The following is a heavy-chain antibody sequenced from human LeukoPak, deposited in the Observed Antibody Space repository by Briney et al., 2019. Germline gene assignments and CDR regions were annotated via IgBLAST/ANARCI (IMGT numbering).Heavy chain of an antibody. Sequence: PSETLSLTCTVSGGSISSYYWSWIRQPPGKGLEWIGYIYYSGSTNYNPSLKSRVTVSVDTSKNQFSLKLSSVTAADTAVYYCARDPFAGYWGQGTLVTVSS. CDR2: IYYSGST. CDR1: GGSISSYY. J-gene: IGHJ4*02. CDR3: ARDPFAGY. V-gene: IGHV4-59*01.